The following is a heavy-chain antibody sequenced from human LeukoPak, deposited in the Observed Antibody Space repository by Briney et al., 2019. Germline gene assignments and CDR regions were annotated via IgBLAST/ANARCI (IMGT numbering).Heavy chain of an antibody. CDR2: IYYSGST. Sequence: SETLSLTCTVSGGSISSRSYYWGWIRQPPGKGLGWIGSIYYSGSTYYNPSLKSRVTISVDTSKNQFSLKLSSVTAADTAVYYCADSEPGYDFWSGYYRFDYWGQGTLVTVSS. V-gene: IGHV4-39*01. CDR3: ADSEPGYDFWSGYYRFDY. D-gene: IGHD3-3*01. CDR1: GGSISSRSYY. J-gene: IGHJ4*02.